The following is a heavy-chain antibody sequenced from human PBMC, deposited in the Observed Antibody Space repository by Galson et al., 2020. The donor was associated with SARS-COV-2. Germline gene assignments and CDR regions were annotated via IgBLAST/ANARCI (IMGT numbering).Heavy chain of an antibody. CDR3: ARGKHYYDSSGHFDY. CDR2: ISSSSSYI. D-gene: IGHD3-22*01. Sequence: GGSLRLSCAASGFTFSSYSMNWVRQAPGKGLEWVSSISSSSSYIYYADSVKGRFTISRDNAKNSLYLQMNSLRAEDTAVYYCARGKHYYDSSGHFDYWGQGTLVTVSS. V-gene: IGHV3-21*01. CDR1: GFTFSSYS. J-gene: IGHJ4*02.